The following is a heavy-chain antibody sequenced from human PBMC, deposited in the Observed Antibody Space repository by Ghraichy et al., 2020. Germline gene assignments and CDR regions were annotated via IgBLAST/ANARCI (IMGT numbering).Heavy chain of an antibody. J-gene: IGHJ1*01. CDR2: ITDNGGTT. D-gene: IGHD3/OR15-3a*01. CDR3: AKFARDWPNEYLQH. Sequence: LSLTCAASGFTFSSYAMSWVRQAPGKGLEWVSAITDNGGTTYDAESVKGRFTISRDNSKNTLFLQMNSLRGEDTAVYYCAKFARDWPNEYLQHWGQGALVTVSS. V-gene: IGHV3-23*01. CDR1: GFTFSSYA.